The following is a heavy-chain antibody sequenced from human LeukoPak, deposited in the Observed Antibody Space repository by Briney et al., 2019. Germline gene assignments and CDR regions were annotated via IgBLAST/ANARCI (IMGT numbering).Heavy chain of an antibody. Sequence: RGESLKISCKGSGYTFINYWIGWVRQMPGKGLEWMGIIFPGDSDTRYSPSFQGQVTISADKSFTTAYLQWSSLKASDTAMYYCARVGTSAYYFDYWGQGTLVTVSS. CDR1: GYTFINYW. CDR2: IFPGDSDT. CDR3: ARVGTSAYYFDY. D-gene: IGHD1-26*01. J-gene: IGHJ4*02. V-gene: IGHV5-51*01.